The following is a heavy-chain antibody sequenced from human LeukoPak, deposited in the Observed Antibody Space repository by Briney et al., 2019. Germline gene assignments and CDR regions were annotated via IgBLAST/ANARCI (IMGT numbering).Heavy chain of an antibody. J-gene: IGHJ4*02. CDR1: GFIFSSYG. Sequence: GGSLRLSCAASGFIFSSYGMHWVRQAPGKGLEWVAVIWYDGSNKYYADSVKGRFTISRDNSKNTLYLQMNSLRAEDTAVYYCASCRLNDYGDYDAFDYWGQGTLVTVSS. D-gene: IGHD4-17*01. CDR2: IWYDGSNK. V-gene: IGHV3-33*01. CDR3: ASCRLNDYGDYDAFDY.